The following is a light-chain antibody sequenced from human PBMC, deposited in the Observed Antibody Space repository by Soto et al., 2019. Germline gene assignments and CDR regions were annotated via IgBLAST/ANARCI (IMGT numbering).Light chain of an antibody. Sequence: QSVLTQPASVSGSPGQSITISCTGTSSNVGSYKLVSWYQQHPGKAPKLMIFEVNKRPSGVSNRFSGSKSGNTASLTISGLQAEDEADYYCSSYTRSGTYVFGTGTKVTVL. V-gene: IGLV2-14*02. CDR1: SSNVGSYKL. CDR2: EVN. J-gene: IGLJ1*01. CDR3: SSYTRSGTYV.